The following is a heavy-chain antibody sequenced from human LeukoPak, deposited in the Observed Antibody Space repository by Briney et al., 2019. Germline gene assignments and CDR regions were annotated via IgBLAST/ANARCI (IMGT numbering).Heavy chain of an antibody. V-gene: IGHV6-1*01. Sequence: SQTLSLTCALAGDILSSNSATWNWIRQSPLRGREGRGRTYYRSQWNNDYAASVKSRIDINPETSKNQFSLQLNSVTPEDTAVYYCARGRGSSADFDYWGQGTLVTVSS. CDR1: GDILSSNSAT. CDR2: TYYRSQWNN. CDR3: ARGRGSSADFDY. D-gene: IGHD6-6*01. J-gene: IGHJ4*02.